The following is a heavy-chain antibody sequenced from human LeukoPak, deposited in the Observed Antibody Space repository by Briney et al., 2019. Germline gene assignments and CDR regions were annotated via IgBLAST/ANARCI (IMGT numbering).Heavy chain of an antibody. Sequence: ASVKVSCKASGYTFITYGINWVRQAPGQGLEWMGWITAYNGNTNYAQKLQSRVTMTTDTSTSTAYMDLRSLRSDDTAVYYCARCPTIGGRCYEFDFWGQGTLVTVSS. J-gene: IGHJ4*02. V-gene: IGHV1-18*01. CDR3: ARCPTIGGRCYEFDF. D-gene: IGHD2-15*01. CDR1: GYTFITYG. CDR2: ITAYNGNT.